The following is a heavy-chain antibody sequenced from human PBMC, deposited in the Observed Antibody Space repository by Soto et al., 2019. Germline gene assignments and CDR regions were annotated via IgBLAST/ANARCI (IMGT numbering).Heavy chain of an antibody. V-gene: IGHV3-30-3*01. D-gene: IGHD6-13*01. J-gene: IGHJ6*02. Sequence: GGSLRLSCAASRFTCSSYAMNWVRQAPGKGLEWVAVISHDGSEKYYGDSVKGRFTISRDNPKNTVYLQMNSLRPEDTAVYYCARAAAYFYHYYYAMDVWGQGAAVTVSS. CDR3: ARAAAYFYHYYYAMDV. CDR1: RFTCSSYA. CDR2: ISHDGSEK.